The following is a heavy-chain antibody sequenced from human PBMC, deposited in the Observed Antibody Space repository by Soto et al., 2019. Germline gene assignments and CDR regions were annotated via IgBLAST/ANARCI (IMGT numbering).Heavy chain of an antibody. Sequence: ASVKVSCKASGYTFTRYGFSWVRQAPGQGLEWMGWISAYNGNTNYAQKLQGRVTMTTDTSTSTAYMDLRSLRSDDTAVYYCTTGLSNGYYNFDYWGQGTPVTVSS. CDR3: TTGLSNGYYNFDY. CDR2: ISAYNGNT. CDR1: GYTFTRYG. V-gene: IGHV1-18*01. D-gene: IGHD3-22*01. J-gene: IGHJ4*02.